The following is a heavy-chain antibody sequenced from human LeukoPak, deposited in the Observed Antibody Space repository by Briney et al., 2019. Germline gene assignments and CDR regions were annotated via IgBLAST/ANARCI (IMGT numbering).Heavy chain of an antibody. D-gene: IGHD2-2*01. Sequence: SGTLSLTCAVSGYSITDGYYWGWIRQPPGKGPEYIGFVYHSGSTYYNPSLRRRVTMSVDTSKNQLSLNLTSVTAADTAVYFCARVVGSSSSKNWFDPWGQGTLVTVSS. J-gene: IGHJ5*02. V-gene: IGHV4-38-2*01. CDR2: VYHSGST. CDR1: GYSITDGYY. CDR3: ARVVGSSSSKNWFDP.